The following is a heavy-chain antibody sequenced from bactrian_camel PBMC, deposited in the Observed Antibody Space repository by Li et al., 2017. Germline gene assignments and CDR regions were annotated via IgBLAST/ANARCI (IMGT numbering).Heavy chain of an antibody. V-gene: IGHV3S1*01. CDR3: AKEGPRWGPGVEADFGF. CDR1: GYTSSSYC. CDR2: IDHDGST. D-gene: IGHD5*01. Sequence: QVQLVESGGGSVQSGGSLRLSCAVSGYTSSSYCMAWFRQAPGKERDGVAAIDHDGSTMYADSVKGRFTISRDNAKNTVALQLNSLKTEDMAMYYCAKEGPRWGPGVEADFGFWGQGTQVTVS. J-gene: IGHJ6*01.